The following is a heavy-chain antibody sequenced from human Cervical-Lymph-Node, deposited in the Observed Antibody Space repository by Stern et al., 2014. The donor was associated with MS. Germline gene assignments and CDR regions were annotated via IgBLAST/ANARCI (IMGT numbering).Heavy chain of an antibody. CDR2: CKWNGGDT. J-gene: IGHJ2*01. D-gene: IGHD6-6*01. V-gene: IGHV3-9*01. CDR3: ARDASHDRGWYFDL. CDR1: GFTFDNYA. Sequence: EVQLVESGGALVQPGRSLRLSCAASGFTFDNYAMHWVRQAPGKGLEWVSGCKWNGGDTAHADSVKGRFTISRDNAKNSLYLKMNSLRAEDTALYYCARDASHDRGWYFDLWGRGTLVTVSS.